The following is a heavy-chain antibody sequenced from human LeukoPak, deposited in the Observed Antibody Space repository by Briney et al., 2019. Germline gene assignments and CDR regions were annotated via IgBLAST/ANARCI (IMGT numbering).Heavy chain of an antibody. J-gene: IGHJ6*02. V-gene: IGHV1-69*04. Sequence: SVKVSCKASGGTFSSYAISWVRQAPGQWLEWMGRIIPILGIANYAQKFQGRVTMTRDTSTSTVYMELSSLRSEDTAVYYCAREAYYYYGMDVWGQGATVTVSS. CDR3: AREAYYYYGMDV. CDR1: GGTFSSYA. CDR2: IIPILGIA.